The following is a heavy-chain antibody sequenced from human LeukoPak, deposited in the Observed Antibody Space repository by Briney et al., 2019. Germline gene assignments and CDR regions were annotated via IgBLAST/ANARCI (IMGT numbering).Heavy chain of an antibody. CDR3: ARGGSRSYPSDAFNI. J-gene: IGHJ3*02. V-gene: IGHV5-51*01. Sequence: GESLKISCKGSGYSFTSYWIGWVRQMPGKGLECMGIIYPGDSDTRYSPSFQGQVTISADKSISTAYLQWSSLKASDTAMYYCARGGSRSYPSDAFNIWGQGTMVTVSS. CDR1: GYSFTSYW. CDR2: IYPGDSDT. D-gene: IGHD1-26*01.